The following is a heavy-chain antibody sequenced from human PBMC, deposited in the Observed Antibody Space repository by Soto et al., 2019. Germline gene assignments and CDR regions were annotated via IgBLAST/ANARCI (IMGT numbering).Heavy chain of an antibody. CDR3: AREGVALYYYYGMDV. J-gene: IGHJ6*02. V-gene: IGHV1-18*01. D-gene: IGHD5-12*01. CDR1: GYTFTRSG. CDR2: ISSYNGDT. Sequence: QVQLVQSGAEVKKPGASVKVSCKASGYTFTRSGISWVRQAPGQGPEWMGWISSYNGDTNYAQTFQGRVTMTTDTSTRTAYMERRSLRSDDTAVYYCAREGVALYYYYGMDVWGQGTPVTVSS.